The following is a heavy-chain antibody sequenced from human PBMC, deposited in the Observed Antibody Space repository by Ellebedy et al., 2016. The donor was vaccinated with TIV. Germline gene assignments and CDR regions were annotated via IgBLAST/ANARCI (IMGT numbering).Heavy chain of an antibody. Sequence: GESLKISCAASGFTFSSYWMSWVRQAPGKGLEWVANIKEDGSQKSYVDSVKGRFTISRDNSKNTLYLQMNSLRAEDTAVYYCARVSADYCSSTSCHLTDYWGQGTLVTVSS. V-gene: IGHV3-7*01. J-gene: IGHJ4*02. CDR3: ARVSADYCSSTSCHLTDY. D-gene: IGHD2-2*01. CDR2: IKEDGSQK. CDR1: GFTFSSYW.